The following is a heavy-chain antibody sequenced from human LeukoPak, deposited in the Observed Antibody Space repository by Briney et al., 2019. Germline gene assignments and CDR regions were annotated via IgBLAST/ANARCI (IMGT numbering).Heavy chain of an antibody. CDR3: ARGSSGWYSIDY. Sequence: SETLSLTCTVSGGSISSYYWSWIRQPPGKGLEWIGYIHYSGSTNYNPSLKSRVTISEDTSKNQFSLKLSSVTAADTAVYYCARGSSGWYSIDYWGQGTLVTVSS. J-gene: IGHJ4*02. D-gene: IGHD3-22*01. CDR2: IHYSGST. V-gene: IGHV4-59*08. CDR1: GGSISSYY.